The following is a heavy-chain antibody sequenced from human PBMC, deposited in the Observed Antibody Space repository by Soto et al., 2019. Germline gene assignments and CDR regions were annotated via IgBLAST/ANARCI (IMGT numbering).Heavy chain of an antibody. CDR2: IWNDGSNE. CDR1: GFNFSSYG. Sequence: PGGSLRLSCEASGFNFSSYGIHWVRQAPGKGLEWVAIIWNDGSNEYYADYVKGRFTISRDNSKNTVYLQVSKLRAEDTDVFFCARDQTDSGGYSDSWGQGTLVTVSS. CDR3: ARDQTDSGGYSDS. D-gene: IGHD3-22*01. J-gene: IGHJ4*02. V-gene: IGHV3-33*01.